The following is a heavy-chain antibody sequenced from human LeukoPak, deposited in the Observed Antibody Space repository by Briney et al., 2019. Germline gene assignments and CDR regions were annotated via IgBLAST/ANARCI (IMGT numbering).Heavy chain of an antibody. CDR1: GFTFSSYW. V-gene: IGHV3-7*01. Sequence: GGSLRLSRAASGFTFSSYWMSWVRQAPGKGLEWVANIKQDGSEKYYVDSVKGRFTISRDNAKNSLYLQMNSLRAEDTAVYYCARLYCSGGSCWFDYWGQGTLVTVSS. J-gene: IGHJ4*02. D-gene: IGHD2-15*01. CDR3: ARLYCSGGSCWFDY. CDR2: IKQDGSEK.